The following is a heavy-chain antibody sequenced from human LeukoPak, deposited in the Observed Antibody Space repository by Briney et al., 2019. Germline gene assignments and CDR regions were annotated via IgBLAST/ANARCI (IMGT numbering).Heavy chain of an antibody. V-gene: IGHV3-48*03. CDR3: ARASAPPSFYYYYGMDV. CDR1: GFTFSSYD. CDR2: ISSSGSTI. J-gene: IGHJ6*02. Sequence: PGGSLRLSCAASGFTFSSYDMNWVRQAPGKGLEWISYISSSGSTIYYADSVKGRFTISRDNAKNSLYLQMNSLRVEDTAVYYCARASAPPSFYYYYGMDVWGQGTTVTVSS.